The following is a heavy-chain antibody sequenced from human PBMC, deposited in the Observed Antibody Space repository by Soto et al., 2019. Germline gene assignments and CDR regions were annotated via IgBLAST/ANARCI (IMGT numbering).Heavy chain of an antibody. D-gene: IGHD3-10*01. J-gene: IGHJ6*02. CDR1: GSSISSYY. Sequence: QVQLQESGPGLVKPSETLSLSCTVSGSSISSYYWSWIRQPPGKGMEWIGYVHHSWGSTYNPSLPSRVTISLDTSKCQSPLKRPSVTATDTAVYYCARQGFGALHGLVDVWGQGTTVTVSS. V-gene: IGHV4-59*08. CDR2: VHHSWGS. CDR3: ARQGFGALHGLVDV.